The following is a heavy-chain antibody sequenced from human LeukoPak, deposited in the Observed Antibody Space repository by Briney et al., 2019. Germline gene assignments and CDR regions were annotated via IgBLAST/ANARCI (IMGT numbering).Heavy chain of an antibody. J-gene: IGHJ6*03. CDR1: GGTFSSYA. CDR2: IIPIFGTA. Sequence: SVKVSCKASGGTFSSYAISWVRQAPGQGLEWMGGIIPIFGTANYAQKLQGRVTITADESTSTAYMELSSLRSEDTAVYYCARGGFIAAAGTNYYYYMDVWGKGTTVTVSS. V-gene: IGHV1-69*13. D-gene: IGHD6-13*01. CDR3: ARGGFIAAAGTNYYYYMDV.